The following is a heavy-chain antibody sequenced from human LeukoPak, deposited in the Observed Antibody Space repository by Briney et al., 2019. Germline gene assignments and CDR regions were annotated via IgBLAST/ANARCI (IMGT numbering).Heavy chain of an antibody. D-gene: IGHD4-17*01. CDR1: GFTFSSYG. CDR2: ISSGSRSI. Sequence: GSLRLSCAVSGFTFSSYGMNWLRQAPGKGLEWVSFISSGSRSIYYADSVKGRFTISRDNAKNSLYLQMNSLRTEDTAVYYCARDNYDYGDYYFDYWGQGTLVTVSS. J-gene: IGHJ4*02. V-gene: IGHV3-21*01. CDR3: ARDNYDYGDYYFDY.